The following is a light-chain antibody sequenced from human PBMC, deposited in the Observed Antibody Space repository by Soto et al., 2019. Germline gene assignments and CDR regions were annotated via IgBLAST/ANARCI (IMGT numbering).Light chain of an antibody. CDR1: QSVSSSY. J-gene: IGKJ1*01. Sequence: EIVLTQSPGTLSLSPGERATLSCRASQSVSSSYLAWYQQKPGQAPRLLIYGASNRATGIPDRFSGSGSGTDFTLTFSRLEPEDFAVYYCQQYGSSPMTFGQGTKVEIK. V-gene: IGKV3-20*01. CDR3: QQYGSSPMT. CDR2: GAS.